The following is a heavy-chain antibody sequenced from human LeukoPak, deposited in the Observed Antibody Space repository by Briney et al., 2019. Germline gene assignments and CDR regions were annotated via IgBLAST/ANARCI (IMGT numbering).Heavy chain of an antibody. CDR2: ISYDGSNK. D-gene: IGHD6-6*01. V-gene: IGHV3-30*01. Sequence: GGSLRLSCAASGFTFSSYAMQWVRQAPGKGLEWVAVISYDGSNKYYADSVKGRFTISRDNSKNTLYLQMNSLRAEDTAVYYCAREADSSSSFRYWGQGTLVTVSS. J-gene: IGHJ4*02. CDR1: GFTFSSYA. CDR3: AREADSSSSFRY.